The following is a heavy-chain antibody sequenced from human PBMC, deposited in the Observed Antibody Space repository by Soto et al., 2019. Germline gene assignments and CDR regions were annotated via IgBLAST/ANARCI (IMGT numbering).Heavy chain of an antibody. J-gene: IGHJ5*02. D-gene: IGHD2-15*01. CDR3: CVVKRRDQYSTSGYWFDP. CDR2: IKSKADGETK. V-gene: IGHV3-15*01. Sequence: PVGSLRLSCAASGFTFSHAWMSWVRQAPGKGLEWVGHIKSKADGETKDYGAPVRGRFTISRDDSKDTLYLQMNSLRIEDTAVYYCCVVKRRDQYSTSGYWFDPWGPGTLVTVSS. CDR1: GFTFSHAW.